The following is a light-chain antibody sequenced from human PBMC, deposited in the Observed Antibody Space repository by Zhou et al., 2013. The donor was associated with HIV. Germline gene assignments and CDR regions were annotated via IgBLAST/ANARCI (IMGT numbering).Light chain of an antibody. J-gene: IGKJ4*01. Sequence: EIVMTHFPATLSVSPGERATLSCRASQSVSKNLAWYQQKPGQAPRLLIYDASTRATGIPARFSGSGSGTEFTLTISSLQSEDFAVYYCQQYDTWPLTFGGGTTVEIK. V-gene: IGKV3-15*01. CDR1: QSVSKN. CDR3: QQYDTWPLT. CDR2: DAS.